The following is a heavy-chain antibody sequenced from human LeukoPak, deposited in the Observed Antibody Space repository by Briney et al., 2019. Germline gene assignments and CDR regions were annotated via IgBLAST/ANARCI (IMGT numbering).Heavy chain of an antibody. CDR3: ARLTYFLVGAYYFDS. CDR2: ISGSGGST. Sequence: PGGSLRLSCAASGFTFSSYAMSWVRQAPGKGLEWVSSISGSGGSTYHADSVKGRFTISRDNSENTLNLQINSLRAEDTAVYYCARLTYFLVGAYYFDSWGQGSLVTVSS. D-gene: IGHD3-3*01. V-gene: IGHV3-23*01. CDR1: GFTFSSYA. J-gene: IGHJ4*02.